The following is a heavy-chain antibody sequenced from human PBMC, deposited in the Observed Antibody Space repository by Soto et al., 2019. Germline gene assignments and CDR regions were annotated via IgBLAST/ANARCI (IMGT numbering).Heavy chain of an antibody. Sequence: ASVKVSCKVSGYTLTELSMHWVRQAPGKGLEWMGGFDPEDGETIYAQKFQGRVTMTEDTSTDTAYMELSSLRSEDTAVYYCATQQDSRYYYDSSGYYPFDYWGQGTLVTVSS. D-gene: IGHD3-22*01. CDR3: ATQQDSRYYYDSSGYYPFDY. CDR2: FDPEDGET. V-gene: IGHV1-24*01. CDR1: GYTLTELS. J-gene: IGHJ4*02.